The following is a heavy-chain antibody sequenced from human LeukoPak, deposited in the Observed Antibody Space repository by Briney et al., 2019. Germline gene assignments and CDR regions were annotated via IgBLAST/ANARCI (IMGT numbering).Heavy chain of an antibody. D-gene: IGHD3-3*01. CDR2: IYHSGST. Sequence: SQTLSLTCAVSGGSISSGGYSWSWIRQPPGKGLEWIGYIYHSGSTYYNPSLKSRVTISVDRSKNQFSLKLSSVTAADTAVYYCARAEWLLKAFDIWGQGTMVTVSS. J-gene: IGHJ3*02. CDR1: GGSISSGGYS. V-gene: IGHV4-30-2*01. CDR3: ARAEWLLKAFDI.